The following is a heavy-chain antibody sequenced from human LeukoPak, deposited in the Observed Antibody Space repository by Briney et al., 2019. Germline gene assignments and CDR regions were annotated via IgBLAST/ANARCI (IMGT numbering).Heavy chain of an antibody. V-gene: IGHV4-34*01. CDR2: INHSGST. D-gene: IGHD1-1*01. CDR1: GGSFSGYY. CDR3: SRGGRYNYNSVAYFDP. Sequence: PSETLSLTCAVYGGSFSGYYWSWIRQPPGKGLEWIGEINHSGSTNYNPSLKSRVTISVDTSKNQFSLKLSSVTAADTAVYYCSRGGRYNYNSVAYFDPWGQGTLVTVSS. J-gene: IGHJ5*02.